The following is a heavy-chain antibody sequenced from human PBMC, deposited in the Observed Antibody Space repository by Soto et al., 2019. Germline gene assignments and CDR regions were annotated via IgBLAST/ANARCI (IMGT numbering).Heavy chain of an antibody. D-gene: IGHD6-19*01. J-gene: IGHJ4*02. V-gene: IGHV3-23*01. CDR1: GLPFSSYA. CDR2: ISGSGGST. Sequence: HPGGSLGLSCAASGLPFSSYAMSWVRQAPGKGLEWVSAISGSGGSTYYADSVKGRFTISRDNSKNTLYLQMNSLRAEDTAVYYCAKDLRIAVAGMARRTDYWGQGTLVTVSS. CDR3: AKDLRIAVAGMARRTDY.